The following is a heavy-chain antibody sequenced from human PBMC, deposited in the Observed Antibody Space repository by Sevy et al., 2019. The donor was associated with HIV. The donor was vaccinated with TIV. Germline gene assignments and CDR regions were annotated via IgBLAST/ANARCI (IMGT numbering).Heavy chain of an antibody. J-gene: IGHJ4*02. Sequence: GGSLRLSCAASGFTFSSHGMHWVRQTPGKGLEWVAVIYDDGRNKYYADFVKGRFTMSRDNSKNTLHLQMNSLRAEDTALYYCARDSNDYGDYRLSHYFDYWGQGTLVTVSS. CDR3: ARDSNDYGDYRLSHYFDY. CDR2: IYDDGRNK. V-gene: IGHV3-33*01. CDR1: GFTFSSHG. D-gene: IGHD4-17*01.